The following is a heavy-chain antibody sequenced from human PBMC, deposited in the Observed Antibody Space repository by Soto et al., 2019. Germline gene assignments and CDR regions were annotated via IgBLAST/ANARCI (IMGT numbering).Heavy chain of an antibody. D-gene: IGHD6-13*01. Sequence: GGSLRLSCAASGFTFSSYWMHWVRQVPGKGLVWVSRINSDGSSTSYADSVKGRFTISRDNAKNTLYLQMNSLRAEDTAVYYCAREYSSSRYFDYWGQGTLVTVSS. V-gene: IGHV3-74*01. CDR2: INSDGSST. CDR3: AREYSSSRYFDY. CDR1: GFTFSSYW. J-gene: IGHJ4*02.